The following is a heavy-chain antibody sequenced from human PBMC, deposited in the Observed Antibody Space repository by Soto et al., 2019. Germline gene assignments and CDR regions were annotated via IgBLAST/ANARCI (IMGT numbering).Heavy chain of an antibody. CDR2: IIPIFGTA. J-gene: IGHJ4*02. D-gene: IGHD3-22*01. CDR1: GGTFSSYA. V-gene: IGHV1-69*13. CDR3: ASDSSGYYYGIVDF. Sequence: SVKVSCKASGGTFSSYAISWVRQAPGQGLEWMGGIIPIFGTANYAQKFQGRVTITADESTSTAYMELSSLRSEDTAVYYCASDSSGYYYGIVDFWGQGALVTVSS.